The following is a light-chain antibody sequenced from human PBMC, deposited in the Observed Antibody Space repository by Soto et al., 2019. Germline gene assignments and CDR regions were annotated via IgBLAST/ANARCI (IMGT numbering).Light chain of an antibody. V-gene: IGKV1-39*01. Sequence: DIQMTQSPASLSASVGDRVTITCRASQRIANYLNWYQQKPGKAPKLLIYAASTLHSGVPSKFSGSGFGTEFTLTISSLKTEDFATYLCQQNYSTPPSTFGQGTRLEIK. CDR3: QQNYSTPPST. CDR1: QRIANY. CDR2: AAS. J-gene: IGKJ5*01.